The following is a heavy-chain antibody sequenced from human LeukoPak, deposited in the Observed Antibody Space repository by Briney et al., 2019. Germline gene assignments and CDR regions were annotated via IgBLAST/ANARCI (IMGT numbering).Heavy chain of an antibody. CDR2: MIPILGIA. D-gene: IGHD3-3*01. V-gene: IGHV1-69*04. CDR1: GGTFSSYA. J-gene: IGHJ5*02. Sequence: SVKVSCKASGGTFSSYAISWVRQAPGQGLEWMGRMIPILGIANYAQKFQGRVTITADESTSTAYMELSSLRSEDTAVYYCARSAKYYDFWSGRSNWFDPWGQGTLVTVSS. CDR3: ARSAKYYDFWSGRSNWFDP.